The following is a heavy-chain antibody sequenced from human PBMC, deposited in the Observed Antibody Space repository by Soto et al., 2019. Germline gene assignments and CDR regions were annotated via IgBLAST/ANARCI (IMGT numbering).Heavy chain of an antibody. Sequence: GGSLSLSCAASGFTFSSYGMHWVREAPGKGLEWVAVIWYDGSNKYYADSVKGRFTISRDNSKNTLYLQMNSLRAEDTAVYYCARDMGGSLVLDYYGMDVWGQGTTVTVSS. CDR3: ARDMGGSLVLDYYGMDV. CDR1: GFTFSSYG. J-gene: IGHJ6*02. D-gene: IGHD2-15*01. V-gene: IGHV3-33*01. CDR2: IWYDGSNK.